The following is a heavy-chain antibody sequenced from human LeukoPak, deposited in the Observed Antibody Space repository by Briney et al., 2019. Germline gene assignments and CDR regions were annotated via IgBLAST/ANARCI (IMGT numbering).Heavy chain of an antibody. V-gene: IGHV1-69*04. CDR1: GGTFSSYA. CDR2: IIPIFGIA. CDR3: ARGREEDSSGYYYGFDY. Sequence: SVKVSCKASGGTFSSYAISWVRQAPGQGLEWMGRIIPIFGIANYAQKFQGRVTITADRSTSTAYMELSSLRSEDTAVYYCARGREEDSSGYYYGFDYWGQGTLVTVSS. J-gene: IGHJ4*02. D-gene: IGHD3-22*01.